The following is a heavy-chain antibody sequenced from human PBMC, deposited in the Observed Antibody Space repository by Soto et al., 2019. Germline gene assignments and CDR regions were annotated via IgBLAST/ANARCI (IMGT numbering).Heavy chain of an antibody. V-gene: IGHV1-18*01. Sequence: ASVKVSCKASGYTFSNFGIIWVRQAPGQGLEWMGWISPYNGNTNYAQMFQGRLTMTTDTSTTSAYMELRGLRSDDTAVYYCARPLDYYYYAMDAWGQGTTVTVSS. CDR1: GYTFSNFG. CDR3: ARPLDYYYYAMDA. CDR2: ISPYNGNT. J-gene: IGHJ6*02.